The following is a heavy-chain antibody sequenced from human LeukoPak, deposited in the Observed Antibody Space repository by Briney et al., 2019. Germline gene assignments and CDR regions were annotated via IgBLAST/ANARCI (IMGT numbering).Heavy chain of an antibody. D-gene: IGHD6-6*01. V-gene: IGHV1-2*02. CDR1: GYTFTGYY. CDR2: INPNSGGT. CDR3: AILAARVSLYYGMDV. Sequence: ASVKVSCKASGYTFTGYYMHWVRQAPGQGLEWMGWINPNSGGTNYAQKFQGRVTMTRDTSISTAYMELSRLRSDDTAVYYCAILAARVSLYYGMDVWGQGTTVTVSS. J-gene: IGHJ6*02.